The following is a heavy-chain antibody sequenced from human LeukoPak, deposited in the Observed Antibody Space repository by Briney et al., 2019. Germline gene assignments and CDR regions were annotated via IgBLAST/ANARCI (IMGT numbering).Heavy chain of an antibody. V-gene: IGHV1-8*03. Sequence: ASVKVSCKASGYTFTSYDINWVRQATGQGLEWMGWMNPNSGNTGYAQKFQGRVTITRNTSISTAYMELSSLRSEDTAVYYCARDREYSWVGTEFYFDYWGQGTLVTVSS. D-gene: IGHD6-6*01. CDR2: MNPNSGNT. J-gene: IGHJ4*02. CDR3: ARDREYSWVGTEFYFDY. CDR1: GYTFTSYD.